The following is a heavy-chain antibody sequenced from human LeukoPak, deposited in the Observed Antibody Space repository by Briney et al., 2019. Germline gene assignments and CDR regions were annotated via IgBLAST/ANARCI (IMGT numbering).Heavy chain of an antibody. CDR1: GGSISTYY. J-gene: IGHJ4*02. CDR3: ARHRSITMIVVVIPQGYFDY. V-gene: IGHV4-59*08. Sequence: SETLSLTCTVSGGSISTYYWSWIRQPPGKGLEWIGYIYYTGSTNYNPSLKSRVTISVDTSKNQFSLKLSSVTAADTAVYYCARHRSITMIVVVIPQGYFDYWGQGTLVTVSS. D-gene: IGHD3-22*01. CDR2: IYYTGST.